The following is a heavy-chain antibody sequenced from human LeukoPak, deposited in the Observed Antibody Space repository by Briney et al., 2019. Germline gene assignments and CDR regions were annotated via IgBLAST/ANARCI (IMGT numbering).Heavy chain of an antibody. CDR1: GFTFSSYS. Sequence: GGSLRLSCAASGFTFSSYSIHWVRQAPGKGLEWVSSISSSSSSIYYADSVKGRFTISRDNAKNSVYLQMNGLRAEDTAVYYCAREDLGGFDYWGQGTLVTVSS. D-gene: IGHD1-26*01. CDR2: ISSSSSSI. V-gene: IGHV3-21*01. J-gene: IGHJ4*02. CDR3: AREDLGGFDY.